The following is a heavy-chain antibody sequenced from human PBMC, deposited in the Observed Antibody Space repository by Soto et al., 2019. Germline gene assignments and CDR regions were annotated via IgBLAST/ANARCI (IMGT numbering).Heavy chain of an antibody. CDR2: ISGSGYAT. Sequence: EVQLLESGGGLVQPGGSLRLSCAASGFTFSSYAMSWVRQAPGMGLEWVSVISGSGYATYYADSVKGRFTVSRDNSNNPVYLQMNSLRAEDTAVYYCATEETVLVNYYYYYGMDVWGQGTTVTVSS. CDR3: ATEETVLVNYYYYYGMDV. CDR1: GFTFSSYA. J-gene: IGHJ6*02. D-gene: IGHD4-17*01. V-gene: IGHV3-23*01.